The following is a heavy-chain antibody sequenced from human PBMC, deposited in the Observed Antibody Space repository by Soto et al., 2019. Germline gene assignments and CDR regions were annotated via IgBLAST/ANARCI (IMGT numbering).Heavy chain of an antibody. Sequence: PSETLDLTCTVSGGTISSWYWSWIRQPPGKGLEWTGYIYYSGSTNCNPSLKSRVTISVDTSKNQFSLKLSSVTAADTAVYYCASSHAGAHITAAVHWGQGTLVTVSS. CDR1: GGTISSWY. CDR2: IYYSGST. J-gene: IGHJ4*02. D-gene: IGHD6-13*01. CDR3: ASSHAGAHITAAVH. V-gene: IGHV4-59*12.